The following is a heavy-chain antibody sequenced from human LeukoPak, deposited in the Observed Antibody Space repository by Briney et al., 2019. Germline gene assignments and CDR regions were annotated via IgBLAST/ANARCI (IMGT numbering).Heavy chain of an antibody. CDR3: ARGGYYGSGNNFRFDP. CDR1: GGSISSSSYY. Sequence: PSETLSLTCTVSGGSISSSSYYWGWIRQPPGKGLEWIGSIYYSGSTYYNPSLKSRVTISVDTSKNQFSLKLSSVTAADTAVYYCARGGYYGSGNNFRFDPWGQGTLVTVSS. V-gene: IGHV4-39*07. J-gene: IGHJ5*02. D-gene: IGHD3-10*01. CDR2: IYYSGST.